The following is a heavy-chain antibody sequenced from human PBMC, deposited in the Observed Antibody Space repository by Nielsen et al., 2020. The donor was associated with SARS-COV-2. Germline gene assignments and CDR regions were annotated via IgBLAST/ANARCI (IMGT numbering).Heavy chain of an antibody. CDR2: IYYSGST. J-gene: IGHJ6*02. D-gene: IGHD6-6*01. CDR3: ARDTLEYSSSYLSGYYYGMDV. CDR1: GGSISSYY. Sequence: SETLSLTCTVSGGSISSYYWSWIRQPPGKGLERIGYIYYSGSTNYNPSLKSRVTISVDTSKNQFSLKLSSVTAADTAVYYCARDTLEYSSSYLSGYYYGMDVWGQGTTVTVSS. V-gene: IGHV4-59*01.